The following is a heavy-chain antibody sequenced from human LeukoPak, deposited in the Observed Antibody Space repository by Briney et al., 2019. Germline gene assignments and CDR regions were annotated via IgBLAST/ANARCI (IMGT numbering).Heavy chain of an antibody. CDR3: ARGRYCSSTSCPSYYDFWSGYLLAYYFDY. Sequence: SETLPLTCTVSGGSISSYYWSWIRQPAGKGLEWIGRIYTSGSTNYNPSLKSRVTISVDTSKNQFSLKLSSVTAADTAVYYCARGRYCSSTSCPSYYDFWSGYLLAYYFDYWGQGTLVTVSS. D-gene: IGHD3-3*01. V-gene: IGHV4-4*07. CDR1: GGSISSYY. J-gene: IGHJ4*02. CDR2: IYTSGST.